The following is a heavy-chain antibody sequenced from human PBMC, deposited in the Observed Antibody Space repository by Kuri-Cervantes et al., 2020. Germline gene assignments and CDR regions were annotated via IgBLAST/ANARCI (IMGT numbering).Heavy chain of an antibody. J-gene: IGHJ6*03. CDR2: IRSKANSYAT. CDR3: ARPGSNTPLPYMDV. V-gene: IGHV3-73*01. D-gene: IGHD1-14*01. CDR1: GFTFSGSA. Sequence: GGSLRLSCAASGFTFSGSAMHWVRQASGKGLEWVGRIRSKANSYATAYAASVKGRFTISRDDSKNTAYLQMNSLKTEDTAVYYCARPGSNTPLPYMDVWGKGTTVTVSS.